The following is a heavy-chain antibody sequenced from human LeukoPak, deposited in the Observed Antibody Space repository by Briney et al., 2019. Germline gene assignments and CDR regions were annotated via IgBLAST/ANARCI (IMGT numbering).Heavy chain of an antibody. Sequence: SETLSLTCTVSGGSISSYYWSWIRQPAGKGLEWIGRIYTSGSTNYNPSLKSRVTISVDTSKNQFSLKLSSVTAADTAVYYCARGQLWTDAFDIWGQGTMVTVSS. CDR2: IYTSGST. V-gene: IGHV4-4*07. CDR3: ARGQLWTDAFDI. D-gene: IGHD5-18*01. CDR1: GGSISSYY. J-gene: IGHJ3*02.